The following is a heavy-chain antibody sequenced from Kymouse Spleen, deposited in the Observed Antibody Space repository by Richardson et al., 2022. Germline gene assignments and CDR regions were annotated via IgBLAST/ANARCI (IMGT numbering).Heavy chain of an antibody. V-gene: IGHV3-23*04. Sequence: EVQLVESGGGLVQPGGSLRLSCAASGFTFSSYAMSWVRQAPGKGLEWVSAISGSGGSTYYADSVKGRFTISRDNSKNTLYLQMNSLRAEDTAVYYCAKEVAVAGTGYYYGMDVWGQGTTVTVSS. CDR3: AKEVAVAGTGYYYGMDV. CDR1: GFTFSSYA. J-gene: IGHJ6*02. D-gene: IGHD6-19*01. CDR2: ISGSGGST.